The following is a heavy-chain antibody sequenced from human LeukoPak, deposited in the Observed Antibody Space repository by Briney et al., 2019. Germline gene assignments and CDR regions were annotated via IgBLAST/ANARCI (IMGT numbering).Heavy chain of an antibody. CDR3: ARNHYYVPGSSDT. CDR2: INGGGDVT. D-gene: IGHD3-10*01. CDR1: GFTFHIYA. Sequence: PGGSLRLSCAASGFTFHIYAMNWVRQAPGKGLDWVSAINGGGDVTFYADSVRGRFTIYRDNSKNTLYLQMNSLRGEDTAVYYCARNHYYVPGSSDTWGQGTIVTVSS. V-gene: IGHV3-23*01. J-gene: IGHJ3*01.